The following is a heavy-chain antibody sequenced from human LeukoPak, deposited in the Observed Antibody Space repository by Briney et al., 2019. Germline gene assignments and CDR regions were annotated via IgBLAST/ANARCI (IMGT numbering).Heavy chain of an antibody. CDR1: GFTFSSYS. D-gene: IGHD3-3*01. J-gene: IGHJ4*02. CDR3: AIAIFGVVPDY. V-gene: IGHV3-21*01. Sequence: GGSLRLSCAAYGFTFSSYSMNWVRQAPGKGLEWVSSISSSSSYIYYADSVKGRFTISRDNAKNSPYLQMNSLRAEDTAVYYCAIAIFGVVPDYWGQGTLVTVSS. CDR2: ISSSSSYI.